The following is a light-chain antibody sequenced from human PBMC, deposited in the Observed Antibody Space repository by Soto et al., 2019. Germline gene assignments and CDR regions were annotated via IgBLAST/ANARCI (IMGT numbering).Light chain of an antibody. Sequence: SVLTQPASVSGSPGQSITISCTGTSSDVGGYNYVSWYQQHPGKAPKLMIYEVSNRPSGVSNRFSGSKSGNTASLTISGLQAEDKADYYCSSYTSSSTRVFGTGTKVT. CDR1: SSDVGGYNY. CDR3: SSYTSSSTRV. J-gene: IGLJ1*01. CDR2: EVS. V-gene: IGLV2-14*01.